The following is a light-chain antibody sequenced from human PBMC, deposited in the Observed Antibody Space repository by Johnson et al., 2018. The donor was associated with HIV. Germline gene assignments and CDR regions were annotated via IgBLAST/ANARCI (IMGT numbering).Light chain of an antibody. CDR2: ENN. V-gene: IGLV1-51*02. Sequence: QSVLTQPPSVSAAPGQKVTISCSGSSSNIGNNYVSWYQQLPGTAPKLLIYENNKRPSGIPDRFSGSKSGTSATLGITGLQTGDEADYYCGTWDSSLSLLYVFGTGTKVTGL. CDR3: GTWDSSLSLLYV. CDR1: SSNIGNNY. J-gene: IGLJ1*01.